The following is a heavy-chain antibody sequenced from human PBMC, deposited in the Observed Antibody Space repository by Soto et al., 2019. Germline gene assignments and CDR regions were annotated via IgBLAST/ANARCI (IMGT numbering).Heavy chain of an antibody. D-gene: IGHD3-3*01. CDR2: ISYDGSNK. CDR3: AKDGVRFLEWLPYYYYYYMDV. CDR1: GFTFSSYG. V-gene: IGHV3-30*18. J-gene: IGHJ6*03. Sequence: GGSLRLSCAASGFTFSSYGMHWVRQAPGKGLEWVAVISYDGSNKYYADSVKGRFTISRDNSKNTLYLQMNSLRAEDTAVYYCAKDGVRFLEWLPYYYYYYMDVWGKGTTVTVSS.